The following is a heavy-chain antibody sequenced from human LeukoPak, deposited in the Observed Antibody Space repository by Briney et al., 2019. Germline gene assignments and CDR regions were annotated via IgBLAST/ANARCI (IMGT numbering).Heavy chain of an antibody. D-gene: IGHD4-23*01. CDR2: ISAYNGYT. J-gene: IGHJ1*01. V-gene: IGHV1-18*01. CDR3: ARDKVVTTEVTQHFQH. CDR1: GYTFTNYG. Sequence: ASVKVSCKASGYTFTNYGISRVRQAPGQGLEWMGWISAYNGYTDYAQKLQFRVTMTTDTSTSTAYMELRSLRSDDTAVYYCARDKVVTTEVTQHFQHWGQGTLVTVSS.